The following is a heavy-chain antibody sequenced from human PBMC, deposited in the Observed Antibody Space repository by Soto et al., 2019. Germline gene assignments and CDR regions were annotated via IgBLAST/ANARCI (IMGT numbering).Heavy chain of an antibody. J-gene: IGHJ5*02. CDR2: FDPEDGET. Sequence: ASVNVSCKVSGYTLTELSMHWVRQAPGKGLEWMGGFDPEDGETIYAQKFQGRVTMTEDTSTDTAYMELSSLRSEDTAVYYCAVRRDGYNYQPMFKSGPVGDWFDPWGQGTLVTVSS. D-gene: IGHD5-12*01. CDR3: AVRRDGYNYQPMFKSGPVGDWFDP. V-gene: IGHV1-24*01. CDR1: GYTLTELS.